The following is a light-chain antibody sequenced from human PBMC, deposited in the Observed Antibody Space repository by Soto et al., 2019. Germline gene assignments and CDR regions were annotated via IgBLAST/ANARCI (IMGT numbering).Light chain of an antibody. CDR1: NIGSKS. CDR2: DDS. J-gene: IGLJ3*02. Sequence: SYELTQPHSVSVAPGQTARITCGGNNIGSKSVHWYQKKPGQAPGLVVYDDSDRPSGIPERFSVSNSGNTATLTIRRVEAGDEADYYCQVWDSSSDFWVFGGGTKLTV. CDR3: QVWDSSSDFWV. V-gene: IGLV3-21*02.